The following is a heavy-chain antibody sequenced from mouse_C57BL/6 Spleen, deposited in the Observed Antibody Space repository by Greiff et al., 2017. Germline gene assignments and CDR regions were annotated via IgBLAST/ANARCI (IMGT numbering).Heavy chain of an antibody. D-gene: IGHD1-1*01. J-gene: IGHJ4*01. Sequence: VQLKQSGAELVKPGASVKLSCTASGFNIKDYYMHWVKQRTEQGLEWIGRIDPEDGDTKYAPKFQGKATITADTSSNTAYLQLSSLTSEDTAVYYCARSRATVVDYYAMDYWGQGTSVTVSS. CDR1: GFNIKDYY. CDR3: ARSRATVVDYYAMDY. V-gene: IGHV14-2*01. CDR2: IDPEDGDT.